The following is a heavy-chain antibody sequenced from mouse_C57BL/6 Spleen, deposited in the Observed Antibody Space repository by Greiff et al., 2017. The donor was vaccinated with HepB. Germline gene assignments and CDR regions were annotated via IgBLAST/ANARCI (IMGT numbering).Heavy chain of an antibody. V-gene: IGHV5-15*01. CDR1: GFTFSDYG. Sequence: EVHLVESGGGLVQPGGSLKLSCAASGFTFSDYGMAWVRQAPRKGPAWVAFISNLAYSIYYADTVTGRFTISRENAKNTLYLEMSSLRSEDTAMYYCARQDGNYNWYFDVWGTGTTVTVSS. CDR2: ISNLAYSI. J-gene: IGHJ1*03. CDR3: ARQDGNYNWYFDV. D-gene: IGHD2-1*01.